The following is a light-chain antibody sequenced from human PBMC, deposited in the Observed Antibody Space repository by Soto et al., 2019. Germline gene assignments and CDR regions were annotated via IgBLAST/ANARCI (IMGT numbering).Light chain of an antibody. CDR3: QQFRSYPLT. V-gene: IGKV3-20*01. CDR1: QRVSSTY. Sequence: PSVSAAERATLYCCSSQRVSSTYLAWYQQKPGQAPRLLIYDASSRAAGIPDRFSGSGTGTDFTLTISRLEPEDFAVYYCQQFRSYPLTFGEGTKVDIK. CDR2: DAS. J-gene: IGKJ4*01.